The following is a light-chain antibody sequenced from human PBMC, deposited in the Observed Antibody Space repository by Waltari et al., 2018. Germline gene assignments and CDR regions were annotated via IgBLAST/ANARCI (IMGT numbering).Light chain of an antibody. CDR2: DAS. J-gene: IGKJ1*01. CDR3: QKYGSLPAT. Sequence: EVVLTQSPGTLSLSPGERATISCRASQSVSRSLAWYQQKPGQAPRLLIYDASNRATGIPDRFSGSGSGTDFSLTISRLEPEDFAVYYCQKYGSLPATFGQGTKVEIK. CDR1: QSVSRS. V-gene: IGKV3-20*01.